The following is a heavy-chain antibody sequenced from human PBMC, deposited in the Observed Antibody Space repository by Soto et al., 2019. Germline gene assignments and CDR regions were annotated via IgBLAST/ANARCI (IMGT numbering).Heavy chain of an antibody. V-gene: IGHV1-69*13. Sequence: SVKVSCKASGGTFSNSAIIWVRQAPGQGLEWMGGILPIFGTPNYAQKFQGRLTTSADEFSSTAYMELNILRSEDTALYYCAKCIQVNWNYDAFHIWGQGTMVTVSS. CDR2: ILPIFGTP. CDR3: AKCIQVNWNYDAFHI. CDR1: GGTFSNSA. D-gene: IGHD1-7*01. J-gene: IGHJ3*02.